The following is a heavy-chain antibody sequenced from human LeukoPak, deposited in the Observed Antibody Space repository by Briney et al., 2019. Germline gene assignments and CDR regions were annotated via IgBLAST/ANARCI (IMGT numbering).Heavy chain of an antibody. D-gene: IGHD6-19*01. J-gene: IGHJ4*02. Sequence: ASVKVSCKASGYTITSYGISWLRRDPGQRLEGMGWISSYNGNTNYAQKLQGRVTMTADTSTSTSYMELRSLRSDDTAVYYCARDGAVAGSGSSGYWGQGTLVTVSS. CDR3: ARDGAVAGSGSSGY. CDR1: GYTITSYG. V-gene: IGHV1-18*01. CDR2: ISSYNGNT.